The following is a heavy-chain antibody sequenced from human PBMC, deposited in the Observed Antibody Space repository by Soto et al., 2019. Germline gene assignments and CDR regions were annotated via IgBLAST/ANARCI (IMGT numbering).Heavy chain of an antibody. CDR3: AKDSDSGGFDS. J-gene: IGHJ4*02. CDR1: GFSFSSSG. V-gene: IGHV3-30*18. Sequence: QVQLVESGGGVVQPGRSLRVSCAASGFSFSSSGMHWVRQAPGKGLEWVAVISYDGVNKYYGDSVKGRFTISRDNSKNTLFLQMNSLRPDDTAMYYCAKDSDSGGFDSWGQGTLVTVSS. D-gene: IGHD2-15*01. CDR2: ISYDGVNK.